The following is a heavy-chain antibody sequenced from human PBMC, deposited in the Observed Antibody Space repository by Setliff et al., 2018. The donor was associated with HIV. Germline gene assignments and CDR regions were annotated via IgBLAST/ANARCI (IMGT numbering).Heavy chain of an antibody. J-gene: IGHJ4*01. CDR2: INVGKGDT. V-gene: IGHV1-3*01. CDR3: VRGALLAAFDFDY. Sequence: GASVKVSCKASGYTFTTYSLHWARQAPGHSLEWVGWINVGKGDTKYSQELQDRVTITRDTSANTAYMELSSLRSDDTAVYFCVRGALLAAFDFDYWGQGTLVTVSS. D-gene: IGHD3-10*01. CDR1: GYTFTTYS.